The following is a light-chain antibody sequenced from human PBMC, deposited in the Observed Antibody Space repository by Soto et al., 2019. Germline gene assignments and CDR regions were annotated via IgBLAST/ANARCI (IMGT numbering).Light chain of an antibody. CDR1: QSVFANSKNRNH. CDR2: WTT. J-gene: IGKJ4*01. V-gene: IGKV4-1*01. Sequence: DIVMTQAPDSLAVSLGERATINCKSNQSVFANSKNRNHLSWYQQKPGQPPKLLIYWTTTRESGVPDRVSGSGSGTDFTLTVSGLQAEDVALYDCHQYLRSPLTFGGGAKGEIK. CDR3: HQYLRSPLT.